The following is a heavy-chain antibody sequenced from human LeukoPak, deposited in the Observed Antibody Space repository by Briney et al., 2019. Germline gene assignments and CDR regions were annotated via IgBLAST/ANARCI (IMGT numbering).Heavy chain of an antibody. J-gene: IGHJ4*02. CDR2: VSGDGAKT. D-gene: IGHD5-18*01. CDR1: GFTFSNCA. CDR3: VKEERGYSYGDY. Sequence: GGSLRLSCSAPGFTFSNCAMSWVRQPPGKGLEWVSAVSGDGAKTWYAYSVKGRLTISRDNSKNTPSLQMTNLRADDAARYYCVKEERGYSYGDYWGQGTLVIVSS. V-gene: IGHV3-23*01.